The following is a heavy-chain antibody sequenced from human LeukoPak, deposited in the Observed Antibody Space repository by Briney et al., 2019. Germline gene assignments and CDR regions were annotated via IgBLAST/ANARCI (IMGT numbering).Heavy chain of an antibody. Sequence: AASVKVPCKVSGYTLTELSMHWVRQAPGKGLEWMGGFDPEDGETIYAQKFQGSVTMTEDTSTDTAYMELSSLRSEDTAVYYCATGYSGSYSDYYYYMDVWGKGTTVTVSS. D-gene: IGHD1-26*01. CDR2: FDPEDGET. CDR1: GYTLTELS. CDR3: ATGYSGSYSDYYYYMDV. V-gene: IGHV1-24*01. J-gene: IGHJ6*03.